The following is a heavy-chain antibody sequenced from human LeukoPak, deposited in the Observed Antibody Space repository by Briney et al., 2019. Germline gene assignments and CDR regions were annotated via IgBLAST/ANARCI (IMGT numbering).Heavy chain of an antibody. CDR1: GFTFSSYA. J-gene: IGHJ4*02. Sequence: GGSLRLSCAASGFTFSSYAMSWVRQAPGKGLEWVSAISGSGGSTYYADSVKGRFTISRDNSKNTLYLQMNSLRAEDTAVYYCAKDLRDRRYCSSTSCYTSFDYWGQGTLVTVSS. CDR2: ISGSGGST. D-gene: IGHD2-2*02. V-gene: IGHV3-23*01. CDR3: AKDLRDRRYCSSTSCYTSFDY.